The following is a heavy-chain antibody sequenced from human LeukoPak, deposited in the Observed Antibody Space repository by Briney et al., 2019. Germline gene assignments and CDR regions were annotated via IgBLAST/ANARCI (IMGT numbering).Heavy chain of an antibody. CDR1: GFTFDDYG. V-gene: IGHV3-20*04. CDR2: INWNGGST. Sequence: RPGGSLRLSCAASGFTFDDYGMSWVRQAPAKGLEWVSGINWNGGSTGYADSVKGRFTISRDNAKNSLYLQMNSLRAEDTALYYCAGGRGSYGAFDYWGQGTLVTVSS. J-gene: IGHJ4*02. CDR3: AGGRGSYGAFDY. D-gene: IGHD1-26*01.